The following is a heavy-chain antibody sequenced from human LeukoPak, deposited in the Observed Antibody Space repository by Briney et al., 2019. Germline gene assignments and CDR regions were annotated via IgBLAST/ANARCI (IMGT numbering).Heavy chain of an antibody. CDR1: GGSISSYY. CDR3: ARESSYFYGMDV. Sequence: SETLSLTCTVSGGSISSYYWSWIRQPPGKGLGWIGYIYYSGSTNYNPSLKSRVTISVDTSKNQFSLKLSSVTAADTAVYYCARESSYFYGMDVWGQGTTVTVSS. CDR2: IYYSGST. V-gene: IGHV4-59*01. J-gene: IGHJ6*02.